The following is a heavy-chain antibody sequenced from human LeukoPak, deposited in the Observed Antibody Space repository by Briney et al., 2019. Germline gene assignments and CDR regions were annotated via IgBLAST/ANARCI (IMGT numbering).Heavy chain of an antibody. CDR1: GYTFTSYA. V-gene: IGHV7-4-1*02. CDR3: ARELASNLRFYYGMDV. CDR2: INTNTGNP. D-gene: IGHD4-11*01. J-gene: IGHJ6*02. Sequence: DSVKVSCKASGYTFTSYAMNWVRQAPGQGLEWMGWINTNTGNPTYAQGFTGRFVFSLDTSVSTAYLQISSLKAEDTAVYYCARELASNLRFYYGMDVWGQGTTVTVSS.